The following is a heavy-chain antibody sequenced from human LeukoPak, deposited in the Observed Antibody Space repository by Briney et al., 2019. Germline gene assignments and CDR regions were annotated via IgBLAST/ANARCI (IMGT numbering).Heavy chain of an antibody. Sequence: ASETLSLTCTVSGGSISSYYWSWIRQPPGKGLEWIGYIYYSGSTNYNPSLKSRVTISVDTSKNQSSLMLSSVTAADTAVYYCARSGYYHWFDPWGQGTLVTVSS. J-gene: IGHJ5*02. CDR1: GGSISSYY. V-gene: IGHV4-59*08. D-gene: IGHD3-3*01. CDR3: ARSGYYHWFDP. CDR2: IYYSGST.